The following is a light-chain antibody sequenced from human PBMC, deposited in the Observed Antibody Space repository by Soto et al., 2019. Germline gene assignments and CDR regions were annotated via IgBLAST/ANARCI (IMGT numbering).Light chain of an antibody. CDR1: SSDVGGYNY. CDR3: CSYAGSSFGV. CDR2: DVS. V-gene: IGLV2-11*01. J-gene: IGLJ3*02. Sequence: QSVLTQPRSVSGSPGQSVTISCNGTSSDVGGYNYVSWYQQHPGKAPKLMIYDVSKRPSGVPDRFSGSKSGNTASLTISGLQAEDEADYYCCSYAGSSFGVFGGGTKLTVL.